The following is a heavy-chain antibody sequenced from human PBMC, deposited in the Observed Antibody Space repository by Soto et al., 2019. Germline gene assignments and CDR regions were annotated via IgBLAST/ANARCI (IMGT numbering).Heavy chain of an antibody. Sequence: GGSLRLSCAASGFTFSSYEMNWVRQAPGKGLEWVSYISSSGSTKYYADSVKGRFTISRDNAKNSLGLQMNSLRAEDTALYYCATTYFDFLSGSLDVWGQGTTVTVSS. V-gene: IGHV3-48*03. CDR2: ISSSGSTK. D-gene: IGHD3-3*01. CDR1: GFTFSSYE. J-gene: IGHJ6*02. CDR3: ATTYFDFLSGSLDV.